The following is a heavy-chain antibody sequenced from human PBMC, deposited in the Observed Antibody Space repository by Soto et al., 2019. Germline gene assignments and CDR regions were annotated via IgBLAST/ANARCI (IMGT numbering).Heavy chain of an antibody. CDR3: ARWSAIVGGAEALDV. CDR2: FSAYNGDT. CDR1: GYTFINYG. Sequence: QVQLVQSGAEVKKPGASVRVSCKTSGYTFINYGITWVRQAPGQGLEWMGWFSAYNGDTSSSEKLQDRFTMTTDTFTNAVYMDLRSLTSDDTAVYDCARWSAIVGGAEALDVWGQGTMVIVSS. D-gene: IGHD1-26*01. V-gene: IGHV1-18*01. J-gene: IGHJ3*01.